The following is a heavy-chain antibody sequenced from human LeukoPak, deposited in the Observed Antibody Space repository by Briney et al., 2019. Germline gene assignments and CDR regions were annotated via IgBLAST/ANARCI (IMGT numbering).Heavy chain of an antibody. V-gene: IGHV4-39*07. CDR3: ARLFSGWLSSGWYYYYYMDV. CDR2: INHSGST. D-gene: IGHD6-19*01. J-gene: IGHJ6*03. CDR1: GGSISSSGYY. Sequence: SETLSLTCTVSGGSISSSGYYWGWIRQPPGKGLEWIGEINHSGSTNYNPSLKSRVTISVDTSKNQFSLKLSSVTAADTAVYYCARLFSGWLSSGWYYYYYMDVWGKGTTVTISS.